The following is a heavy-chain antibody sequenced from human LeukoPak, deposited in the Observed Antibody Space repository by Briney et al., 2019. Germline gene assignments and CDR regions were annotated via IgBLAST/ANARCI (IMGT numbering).Heavy chain of an antibody. CDR2: ITSDGSDT. J-gene: IGHJ6*03. CDR1: GFTFSEYW. CDR3: VGESSGYGNWYMDV. V-gene: IGHV3-74*03. D-gene: IGHD1-1*01. Sequence: PGGSLRLSCVASGFTFSEYWMHWVRQAPGKGLVWVSRITSDGSDTKYADFVEGRFTISRDNANDTLYLQVNSLRAEDTAVYYCVGESSGYGNWYMDVWGKGTTVTVSS.